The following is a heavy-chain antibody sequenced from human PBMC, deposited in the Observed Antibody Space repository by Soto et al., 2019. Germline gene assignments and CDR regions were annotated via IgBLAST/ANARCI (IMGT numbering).Heavy chain of an antibody. J-gene: IGHJ6*02. Sequence: SETLSLTCAVYGGSFSGYYWSWIRQPPGKGLEWIGEINHSGSTNYNPSLKSRVNISVDTSKNQFSLKLSSVTAADTAVYYCARTRLVPGYYYGMDVWGQGTTVTVSS. D-gene: IGHD6-19*01. CDR2: INHSGST. CDR3: ARTRLVPGYYYGMDV. V-gene: IGHV4-34*01. CDR1: GGSFSGYY.